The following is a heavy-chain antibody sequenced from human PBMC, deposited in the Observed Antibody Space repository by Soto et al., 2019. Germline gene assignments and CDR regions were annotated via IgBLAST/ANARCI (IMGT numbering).Heavy chain of an antibody. CDR1: GDSISSDYY. J-gene: IGHJ4*02. CDR2: IYHSGTT. V-gene: IGHV4-38-2*01. D-gene: IGHD3-3*01. CDR3: ARYYDFWNTHLYHFDY. Sequence: SETLCLTCAVSGDSISSDYYWGWIRQPPGKGLEWIGTIYHSGTTFYNPSLKSRVTISIDKSKNQFSLKLSSVTAADTAVYYCARYYDFWNTHLYHFDYWGRGTLVTVSS.